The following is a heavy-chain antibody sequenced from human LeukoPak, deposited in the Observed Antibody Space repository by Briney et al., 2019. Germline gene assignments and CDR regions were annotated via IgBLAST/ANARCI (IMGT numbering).Heavy chain of an antibody. CDR3: ARSNTDCSGGSCYFDP. Sequence: EASVKVSCKASGYTFTGYYMHWVRQAPGQGLEWMGWINPNSGGTNYAQKFQGRVTMTRDTSISTAYMGLSRLRSDDTAVYYCARSNTDCSGGSCYFDPWGQGTLVTVSS. D-gene: IGHD2-15*01. V-gene: IGHV1-2*02. CDR2: INPNSGGT. J-gene: IGHJ5*02. CDR1: GYTFTGYY.